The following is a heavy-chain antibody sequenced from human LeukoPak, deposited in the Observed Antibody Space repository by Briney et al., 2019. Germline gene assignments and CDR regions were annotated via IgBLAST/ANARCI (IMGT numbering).Heavy chain of an antibody. Sequence: RSSETLSLTCTVSGGSIRNYYWSWIRQPPGKGLEWIGEINHSGSTNYNPSLKSRVTISVDTSKNQFSLKLSSVTAADTAVYYCAIEGYCSSTSCYGSDYYMDVWGKGTTVTVSS. CDR3: AIEGYCSSTSCYGSDYYMDV. D-gene: IGHD2-2*01. J-gene: IGHJ6*03. V-gene: IGHV4-34*01. CDR1: GGSIRNYY. CDR2: INHSGST.